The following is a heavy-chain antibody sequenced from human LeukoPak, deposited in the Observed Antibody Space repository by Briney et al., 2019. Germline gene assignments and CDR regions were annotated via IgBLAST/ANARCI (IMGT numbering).Heavy chain of an antibody. D-gene: IGHD2-15*01. CDR3: ARDLGVVVVAATDALDY. CDR2: ISAYNGNT. Sequence: ASLRVSSEASGYTSTSDVISSGPQALEERLWSVGWISAYNGNTNSAQKLQGRVTMTTDTSTSTPYMELRSLRSADTAVYYCARDLGVVVVAATDALDYWGQGTLVTVSS. J-gene: IGHJ4*02. CDR1: GYTSTSDV. V-gene: IGHV1-18*01.